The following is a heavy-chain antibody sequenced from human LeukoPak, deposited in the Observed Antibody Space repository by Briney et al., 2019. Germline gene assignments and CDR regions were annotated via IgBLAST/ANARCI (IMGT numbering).Heavy chain of an antibody. Sequence: LEWMGWISAYNGNTNYAQKLQGRVTMTTDTSTSTAYMELRSLRSDDTAVYYCARVGNWFDPWGQGTLVTVSS. D-gene: IGHD3-16*01. CDR3: ARVGNWFDP. CDR2: ISAYNGNT. J-gene: IGHJ5*02. V-gene: IGHV1-18*01.